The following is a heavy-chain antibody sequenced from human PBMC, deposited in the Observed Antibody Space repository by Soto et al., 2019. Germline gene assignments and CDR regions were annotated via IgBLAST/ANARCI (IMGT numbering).Heavy chain of an antibody. D-gene: IGHD6-13*01. CDR1: GFTLSAYT. V-gene: IGHV3-48*01. J-gene: IGHJ4*02. CDR2: ISSTGDTI. CDR3: ARRPYSSSWGVDY. Sequence: EVQLVESGGGLVQPGGSLRLSCAASGFTLSAYTMKWVRQAPGKGLDWISYISSTGDTIYYADSVEGRFTVSRDNARNSLHLQMNRLRAEDTGGYYCARRPYSSSWGVDYWGQGTLVTVAS.